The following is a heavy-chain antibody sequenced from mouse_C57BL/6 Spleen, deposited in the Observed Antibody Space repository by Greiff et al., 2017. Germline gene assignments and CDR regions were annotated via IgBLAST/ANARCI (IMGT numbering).Heavy chain of an antibody. Sequence: VKLMESGPELVKPGASVKISCKASGYAFSSSWMNWVKQRPGKGLEWIGRIYPGDGDTNYNGKFKGKATLTADKSSSTAYMQLSSLTSEDSAVYFCARLPYGHAMDYWGQGTSVTVSS. CDR2: IYPGDGDT. J-gene: IGHJ4*01. CDR1: GYAFSSSW. V-gene: IGHV1-82*01. CDR3: ARLPYGHAMDY. D-gene: IGHD1-2*01.